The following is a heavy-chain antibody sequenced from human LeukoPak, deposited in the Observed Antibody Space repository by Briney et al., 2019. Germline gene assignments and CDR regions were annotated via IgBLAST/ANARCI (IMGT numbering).Heavy chain of an antibody. CDR2: ISRSSIYI. CDR3: ARALYDSSGYYSHFDY. D-gene: IGHD3-22*01. CDR1: GFTFSSYA. Sequence: GGSLRLSCAASGFTFSSYAMHWVRQAPGKGLEWVSSISRSSIYIYYADSVKGRFTISRDNAKNSLYLQMNSLRAEDTAVYYCARALYDSSGYYSHFDYWGQGTLVTVSS. V-gene: IGHV3-21*01. J-gene: IGHJ4*02.